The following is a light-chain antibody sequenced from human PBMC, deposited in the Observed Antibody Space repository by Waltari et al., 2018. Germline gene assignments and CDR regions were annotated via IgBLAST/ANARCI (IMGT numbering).Light chain of an antibody. J-gene: IGKJ2*03. CDR2: KAS. Sequence: DTQLTQSPSTLSASIGDRVTITCRASQNIHNWLAWYQQRPGKAPNLLIYKASNLETGVPSRFSGSGSGTGFTLTISTLQPDDFATYYCQQYNTYPYSFGQGTKLEIK. CDR1: QNIHNW. V-gene: IGKV1-5*03. CDR3: QQYNTYPYS.